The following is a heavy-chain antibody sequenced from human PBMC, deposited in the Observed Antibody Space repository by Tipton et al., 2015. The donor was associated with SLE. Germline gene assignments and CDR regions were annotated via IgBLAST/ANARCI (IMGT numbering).Heavy chain of an antibody. CDR3: VRLRSKVLIDY. CDR2: IYYSGST. J-gene: IGHJ4*02. V-gene: IGHV4-39*07. CDR1: GGSISSSAYY. D-gene: IGHD2-8*01. Sequence: GLVKPSETLSLTCTVSGGSISSSAYYWAWIRQPPGKGPEWIGTIYYSGSTYYYPSLKSRITISVDTSKNQFSLEVRSVTAADTAVYYCVRLRSKVLIDYWGQGTLVTVSS.